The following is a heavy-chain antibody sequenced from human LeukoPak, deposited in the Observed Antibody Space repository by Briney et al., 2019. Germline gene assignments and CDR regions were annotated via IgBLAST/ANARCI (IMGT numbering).Heavy chain of an antibody. D-gene: IGHD6-19*01. CDR1: GFTFSSYG. CDR2: IWYDGSNK. J-gene: IGHJ4*02. CDR3: ARDPSTIAVAGLDY. Sequence: GGSLRLSCAASGFTFSSYGMHWVRQAPGKGLEWVAVIWYDGSNKYYADSVKGRFTISRDNSKNTLYLQMNSLRTEDTAVYCCARDPSTIAVAGLDYWGQGTLVTVSS. V-gene: IGHV3-33*01.